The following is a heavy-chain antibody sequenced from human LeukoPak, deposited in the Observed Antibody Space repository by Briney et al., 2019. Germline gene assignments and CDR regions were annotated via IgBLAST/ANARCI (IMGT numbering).Heavy chain of an antibody. J-gene: IGHJ3*01. CDR2: IHYSGST. V-gene: IGHV4-39*07. CDR1: GGSISSGSYY. Sequence: SETLSLTCTVSGGSISSGSYYWGWIRQPPGKGLEWIGSIHYSGSTHYNPSLKSRVTISVDTSKNQFSLKLSSVTAADTAVYYCARDRRWDLLHAFDVWGQGAMITVSS. CDR3: ARDRRWDLLHAFDV. D-gene: IGHD1-26*01.